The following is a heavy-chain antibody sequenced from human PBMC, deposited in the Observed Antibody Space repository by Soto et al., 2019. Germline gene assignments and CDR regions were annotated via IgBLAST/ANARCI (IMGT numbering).Heavy chain of an antibody. J-gene: IGHJ4*02. CDR1: GGSISSYY. CDR3: ARVYGDYNDY. Sequence: SETLSLTCTVSGGSISSYYWSWIRQPPGKGLEWIGYIYYSGSTNYNPSFKSRVTISVDTSKNQFSLKLSSVTAADTAVYYCARVYGDYNDYWGQGTLVTVSS. D-gene: IGHD4-17*01. CDR2: IYYSGST. V-gene: IGHV4-59*01.